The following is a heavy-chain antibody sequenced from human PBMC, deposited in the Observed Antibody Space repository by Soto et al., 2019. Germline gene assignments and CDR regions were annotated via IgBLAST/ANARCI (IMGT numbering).Heavy chain of an antibody. CDR1: GFTFSTFE. V-gene: IGHV3-48*03. Sequence: VQLVESGGDLVQPGGSLRLSCAASGFTFSTFEMNWVRQAPGKGLEWVSLISGSGGTMYYEDSVKSPFTISRYNAKKSLFLQMSRRRPEDTAVYDWARGCATLYNFDGFYFGGYWVQGSLVTDAS. CDR2: ISGSGGTM. D-gene: IGHD3-22*01. J-gene: IGHJ4*02. CDR3: ARGCATLYNFDGFYFGGY.